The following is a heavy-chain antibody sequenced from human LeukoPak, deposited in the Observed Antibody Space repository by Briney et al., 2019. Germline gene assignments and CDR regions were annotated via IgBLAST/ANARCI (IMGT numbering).Heavy chain of an antibody. D-gene: IGHD1-1*01. CDR3: VRATTDKNVGSFGS. V-gene: IGHV3-7*04. J-gene: IGHJ4*02. CDR2: IKQDGSAK. CDR1: GFTFSSYW. Sequence: GGSLRLSCAASGFTFSSYWMSWVRQAPGKGLEWVANIKQDGSAKIYVDSVKGRFTLSRDNAENSLYLQMNSLRAEDTAVYYCVRATTDKNVGSFGSWGQGTLVTVSS.